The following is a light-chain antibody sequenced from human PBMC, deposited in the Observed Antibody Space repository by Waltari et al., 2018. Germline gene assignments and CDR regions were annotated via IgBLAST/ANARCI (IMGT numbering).Light chain of an antibody. CDR3: QHYVRLPVT. CDR2: GAS. Sequence: EIVLTQSPGTLSLSPGERATLSCRASQSVSRVLAWYQQKPGQAHRLLIYGASNRATGIPDRFSGSGSGTDFSLTISRLDPEDFAVYYCQHYVRLPVTFGQGTKVEIK. CDR1: QSVSRV. J-gene: IGKJ1*01. V-gene: IGKV3-20*01.